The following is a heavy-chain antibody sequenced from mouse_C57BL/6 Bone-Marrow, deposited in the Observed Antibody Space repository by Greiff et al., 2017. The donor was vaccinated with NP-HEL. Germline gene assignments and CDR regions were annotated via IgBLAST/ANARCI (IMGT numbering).Heavy chain of an antibody. CDR3: ARNGSSYDYFDY. J-gene: IGHJ2*01. CDR2: INPNNGGT. V-gene: IGHV1-26*01. CDR1: GYTFTDYY. Sequence: VQLQQSGPELVKPGASVKISCKASGYTFTDYYMNWVKQSHGKSLEWIGEINPNNGGTSYNQKFKGKTTLTVDKSSSTAYMQLRSLTSEDAAVYYCARNGSSYDYFDYWGQGTTLTVSS. D-gene: IGHD1-1*01.